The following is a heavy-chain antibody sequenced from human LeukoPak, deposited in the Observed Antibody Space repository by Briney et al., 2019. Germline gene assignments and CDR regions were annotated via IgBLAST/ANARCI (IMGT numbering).Heavy chain of an antibody. J-gene: IGHJ5*02. CDR2: IYHSGST. CDR3: ARRDSSGWTNWFDP. CDR1: GGSISSGGYS. V-gene: IGHV4-30-2*01. Sequence: SETLSLTCAVSGGSISSGGYSWSWIRQPPGKGLEWIGYIYHSGSTYYNPSLKSRVTISVDRSKNQLSLRLSSVTAADTAVYYCARRDSSGWTNWFDPWGQGTLVTVSS. D-gene: IGHD6-19*01.